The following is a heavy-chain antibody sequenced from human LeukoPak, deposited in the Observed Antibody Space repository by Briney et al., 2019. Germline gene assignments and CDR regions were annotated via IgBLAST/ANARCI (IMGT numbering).Heavy chain of an antibody. CDR2: ISAYNGNT. D-gene: IGHD3-10*01. J-gene: IGHJ4*02. CDR3: ARVHVLLWFGEVYYFDY. Sequence: ASVKVSCKASGYTFTSYGISWVQQAPGQGLEWMGWISAYNGNTNYAQKLQGRVTMTTDTSTSTAYMELRSLRSDDTAVYYCARVHVLLWFGEVYYFDYWGQGTLVTVSS. V-gene: IGHV1-18*01. CDR1: GYTFTSYG.